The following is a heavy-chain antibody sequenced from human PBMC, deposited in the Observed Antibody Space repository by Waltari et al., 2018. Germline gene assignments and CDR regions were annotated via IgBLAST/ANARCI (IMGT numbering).Heavy chain of an antibody. Sequence: QLQLQESGPGLVKPSETLSLTCTVSGGSISSSIYFWGWIRQPPGEGLEWIGSIYYTGSTSYNPSLRSRVTISVETSRNRFSLRLRSVTVADTALYYCARGGFDSNRYFDLWGRGTLVTVSS. CDR1: GGSISSSIYF. V-gene: IGHV4-39*07. J-gene: IGHJ2*01. CDR2: IYYTGST. CDR3: ARGGFDSNRYFDL. D-gene: IGHD3-22*01.